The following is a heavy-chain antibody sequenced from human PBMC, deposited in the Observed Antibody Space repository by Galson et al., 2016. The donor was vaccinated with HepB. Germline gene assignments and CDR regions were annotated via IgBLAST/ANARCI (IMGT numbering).Heavy chain of an antibody. D-gene: IGHD3-16*01. J-gene: IGHJ5*02. CDR3: ARDYDRRGWFDP. CDR1: GGTFSSYL. Sequence: SGGTFSSYLISWLRQAPGQGLEWMGGIIPIVDSANYAQKFRGRVTITADKTTSTAYMELRSLRSEDTAVYYCARDYDRRGWFDPWGQGTLVTVSS. CDR2: IIPIVDSA. V-gene: IGHV1-69*06.